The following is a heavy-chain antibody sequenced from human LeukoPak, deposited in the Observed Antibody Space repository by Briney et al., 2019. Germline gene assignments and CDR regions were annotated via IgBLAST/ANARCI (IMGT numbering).Heavy chain of an antibody. CDR3: AKGPVGELSSLNAFDI. CDR2: ISWNSGSI. Sequence: PGRSLRLSCAASGFTFDNYALHWVRQAPGKGLEWVSGISWNSGSIAYADPVKGRFTISRDNARNSLYLQMNSLRAEDMALYYCAKGPVGELSSLNAFDIWGQGTMVTVSS. J-gene: IGHJ3*02. D-gene: IGHD3-16*02. CDR1: GFTFDNYA. V-gene: IGHV3-9*03.